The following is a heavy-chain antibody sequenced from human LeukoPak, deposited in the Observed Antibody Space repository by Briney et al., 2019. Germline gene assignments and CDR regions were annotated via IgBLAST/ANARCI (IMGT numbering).Heavy chain of an antibody. CDR2: INHSGST. D-gene: IGHD6-13*01. CDR1: GGSFSGYY. CDR3: ARGRGAWGAAALLHYGMDV. Sequence: SETLSLTCAVYGGSFSGYYWSWIRQPPGKGLEWIGKINHSGSTNYNPSLKSRVTISVDTSKNQFSLKLSSVTAADTAVYYCARGRGAWGAAALLHYGMDVWGKGTTVTVSS. J-gene: IGHJ6*04. V-gene: IGHV4-34*01.